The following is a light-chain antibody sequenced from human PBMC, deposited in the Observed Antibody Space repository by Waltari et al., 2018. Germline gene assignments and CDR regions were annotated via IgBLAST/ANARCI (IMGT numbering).Light chain of an antibody. CDR1: QSVGRT. Sequence: EIVLTQFPGTLSLSPGERATLSCRTSQSVGRTLAWYQQKPGQVPRLLIYGASIRATGIPDRFSGSGSGTDFSLTISRLEPEDFAVYYCQHYVRLPVTFGQGTKVEIK. CDR3: QHYVRLPVT. V-gene: IGKV3-20*01. J-gene: IGKJ1*01. CDR2: GAS.